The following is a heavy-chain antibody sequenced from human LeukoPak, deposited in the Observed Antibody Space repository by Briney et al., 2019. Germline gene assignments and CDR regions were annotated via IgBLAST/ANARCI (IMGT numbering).Heavy chain of an antibody. V-gene: IGHV3-7*01. CDR2: IKQDGSEK. Sequence: PGGSLRLSCAASGFTFSSYWMSWVRQAPGKGLEWVANIKQDGSEKYYVDSVKGRFTISRDNAKNSLYLQMNSLRAEDTAVYYCARDSKVRVRRGLYYYGMDVWGQGTTVTVSS. CDR3: ARDSKVRVRRGLYYYGMDV. J-gene: IGHJ6*02. CDR1: GFTFSSYW. D-gene: IGHD3-10*01.